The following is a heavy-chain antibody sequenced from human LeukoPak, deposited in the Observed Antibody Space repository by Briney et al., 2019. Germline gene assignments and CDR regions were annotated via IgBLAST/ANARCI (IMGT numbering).Heavy chain of an antibody. Sequence: GGSLRLSCAASGFTFSSYAMSWVRQAPGKGLEWVSTISGSGRSTDYADSVKGRFTISRDNSKSTLYVQMNSLRAEDTAVYYCAKVAEYYYDSSGYDYYCYYMDVWGKGTTVTVSS. CDR1: GFTFSSYA. D-gene: IGHD3-22*01. J-gene: IGHJ6*03. CDR3: AKVAEYYYDSSGYDYYCYYMDV. V-gene: IGHV3-23*01. CDR2: ISGSGRST.